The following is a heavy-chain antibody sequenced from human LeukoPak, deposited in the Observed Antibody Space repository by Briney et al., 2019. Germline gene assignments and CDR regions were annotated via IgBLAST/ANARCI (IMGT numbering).Heavy chain of an antibody. Sequence: GGSLRLSCAASGFTFSSYAMSWVRQAPGKGLEGVSAISGSGGSTYYADSVKGRFTISRDNSKNTLYLQMNSLRAEDTAVYYCAKGGLRLGYYYDSSGYYYVYFDYWGQGTLVTVSS. J-gene: IGHJ4*02. CDR2: ISGSGGST. CDR1: GFTFSSYA. CDR3: AKGGLRLGYYYDSSGYYYVYFDY. D-gene: IGHD3-22*01. V-gene: IGHV3-23*01.